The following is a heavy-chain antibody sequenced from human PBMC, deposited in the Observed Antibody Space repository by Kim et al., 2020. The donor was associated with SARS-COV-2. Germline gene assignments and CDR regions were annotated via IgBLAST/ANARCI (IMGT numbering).Heavy chain of an antibody. V-gene: IGHV3-30*04. Sequence: GGSLRLSCAASGFTFSSYAMHWVRQAPGKGLEWVAVISYDGSNKYYADSVKGRFTISRDNSKNTLYLQMNSLRAEDTAVYYCASLSTRTLDYGDYDYYYYGMDVWCQGSTVTVSS. D-gene: IGHD4-17*01. CDR1: GFTFSSYA. CDR3: ASLSTRTLDYGDYDYYYYGMDV. CDR2: ISYDGSNK. J-gene: IGHJ6*02.